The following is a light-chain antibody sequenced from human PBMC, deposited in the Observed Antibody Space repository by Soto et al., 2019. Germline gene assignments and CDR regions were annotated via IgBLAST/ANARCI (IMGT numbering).Light chain of an antibody. CDR2: AAS. J-gene: IGKJ2*01. Sequence: DIQMTQSPSSLSASVGDRVTMTCRASQSITTHVNWYQQKPGKAPKLLIYAASILQSGVPSRFSGSASGTDFTLTISSLQPEHFATYFCQQSYSTPTPPTFGQGTKLEIK. V-gene: IGKV1-39*01. CDR1: QSITTH. CDR3: QQSYSTPTPPT.